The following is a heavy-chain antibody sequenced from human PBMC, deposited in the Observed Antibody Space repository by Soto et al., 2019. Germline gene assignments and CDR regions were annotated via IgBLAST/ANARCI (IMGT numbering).Heavy chain of an antibody. Sequence: ESGGGVVQPGRSLRLSCAASGFAFKNYAMHWVRQAPGKGLEWVAVISYDGSNNHYADSVTGRFTISRDNSKNTLFLQMNSLRAEDTAVYYCAREEYANFYFDYWGQGTLVTVPS. D-gene: IGHD2-8*01. CDR3: AREEYANFYFDY. J-gene: IGHJ4*02. CDR2: ISYDGSNN. V-gene: IGHV3-30-3*01. CDR1: GFAFKNYA.